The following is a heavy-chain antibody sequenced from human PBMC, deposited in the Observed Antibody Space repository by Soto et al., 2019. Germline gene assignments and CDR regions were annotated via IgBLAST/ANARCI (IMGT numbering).Heavy chain of an antibody. V-gene: IGHV3-74*01. CDR3: TRSSGYSYGSFYNFYMDV. CDR1: GFTFSSYW. D-gene: IGHD5-18*01. J-gene: IGHJ6*03. CDR2: INGDGSTT. Sequence: PGGSVRLSCAASGFTFSSYWMHWVRQVPGKGLVWVSRINGDGSTTTYADSVKGRFTISRDNAKNTLNLQMNSLRAEDTAVYYCTRSSGYSYGSFYNFYMDVWGKGTTVTVSS.